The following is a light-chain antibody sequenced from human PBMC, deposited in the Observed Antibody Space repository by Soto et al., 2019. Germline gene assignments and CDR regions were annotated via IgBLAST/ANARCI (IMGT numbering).Light chain of an antibody. Sequence: DIQMTQSPSSLSASVGDRVTITCRASQSISNYLNWYQQKPGKAPKLLMYAASSLQSGVPSRFCGSGSGTDFTLTISSLQPEDFATYYCQQSYSTPRTFGQGTKVEIK. CDR3: QQSYSTPRT. J-gene: IGKJ1*01. V-gene: IGKV1-39*01. CDR1: QSISNY. CDR2: AAS.